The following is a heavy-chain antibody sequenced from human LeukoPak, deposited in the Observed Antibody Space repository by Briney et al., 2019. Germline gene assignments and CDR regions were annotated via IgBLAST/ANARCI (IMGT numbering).Heavy chain of an antibody. V-gene: IGHV4-30-4*08. CDR3: ARARRITIFGVVIIHYFDY. J-gene: IGHJ4*02. Sequence: PSQTLSLTCTVSGGSISSGDYYWSWIRHPPGKGLEWMGYIYYSGSTYYNPSLKSRVTISVDTSKNQFSLKLSSVTAADTAVYYCARARRITIFGVVIIHYFDYWGQGTLVTVSS. D-gene: IGHD3-3*01. CDR2: IYYSGST. CDR1: GGSISSGDYY.